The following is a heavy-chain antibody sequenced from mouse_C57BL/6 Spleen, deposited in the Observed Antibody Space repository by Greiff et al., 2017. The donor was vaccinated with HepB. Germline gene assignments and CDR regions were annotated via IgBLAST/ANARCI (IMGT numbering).Heavy chain of an antibody. Sequence: EVMLVESGGGLVKPGGSLKLSCAASGFTFSDYGMHWVRQAPEKGLEWVAYISSGRSTIYYADTVKGRFTISRDNAKNTLVLQMTSLRSEDTAMYYCARGAVPDGRDYGGQGTSVTGSS. D-gene: IGHD6-1*01. CDR3: ARGAVPDGRDY. J-gene: IGHJ4*01. V-gene: IGHV5-17*01. CDR2: ISSGRSTI. CDR1: GFTFSDYG.